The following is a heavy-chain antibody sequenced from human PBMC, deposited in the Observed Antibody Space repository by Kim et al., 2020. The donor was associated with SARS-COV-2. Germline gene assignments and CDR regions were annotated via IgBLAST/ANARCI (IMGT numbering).Heavy chain of an antibody. CDR3: ASPSQGSWQIHDAFDI. CDR2: INPSGGST. V-gene: IGHV1-46*01. CDR1: GYTFTSYY. J-gene: IGHJ3*02. Sequence: ASVKVSCKASGYTFTSYYMHWVRQAPGQGLEWMGIINPSGGSTSYAQKFQGRVTMTRDTSTSTVYMELSSLRSEDTAVYYCASPSQGSWQIHDAFDIWGQGTMVTVSS. D-gene: IGHD6-13*01.